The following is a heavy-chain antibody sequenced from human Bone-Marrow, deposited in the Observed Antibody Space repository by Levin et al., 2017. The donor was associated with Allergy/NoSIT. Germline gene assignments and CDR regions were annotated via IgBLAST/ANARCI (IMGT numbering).Heavy chain of an antibody. J-gene: IGHJ2*01. Sequence: QAGGSLRLSCAASGFTFSSEAMNWVRQAPGKGLEWVSGISSSGVNRFYADSVKGRFTISRDNSKNTLYLQMNSLRAEDTAVYYCAKGAGYYHDSRSYQIHWYFDLWGRGALVTVTS. V-gene: IGHV3-23*01. CDR3: AKGAGYYHDSRSYQIHWYFDL. D-gene: IGHD3-22*01. CDR2: ISSSGVNR. CDR1: GFTFSSEA.